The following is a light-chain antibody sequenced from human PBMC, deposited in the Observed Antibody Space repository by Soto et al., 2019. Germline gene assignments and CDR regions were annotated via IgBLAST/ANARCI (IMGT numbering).Light chain of an antibody. CDR3: QQYNNWPPWT. CDR1: QSVSSN. CDR2: AAS. J-gene: IGKJ1*01. Sequence: EIVLTQSPGTLSLSPGETATLSCRASQSVSSNLAWYQQKPGQAPRLLIYAASARATGIPARFSGSGSGTDFTLTISSLQSEDFAVYYCQQYNNWPPWTFGQGTKVDIK. V-gene: IGKV3-15*01.